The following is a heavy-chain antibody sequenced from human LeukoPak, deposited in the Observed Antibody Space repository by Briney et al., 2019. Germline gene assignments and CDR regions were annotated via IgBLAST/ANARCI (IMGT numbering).Heavy chain of an antibody. J-gene: IGHJ4*02. V-gene: IGHV3-20*04. CDR1: GFTFDDYD. CDR2: INWNGGRT. D-gene: IGHD3-22*01. CDR3: ARPYYYDSSGYPTGLGY. Sequence: GGSLRLSCAASGFTFDDYDMNWVRQGPGKGLEWVSRINWNGGRTGYADSVKGRFTISRDNAKNSLYLQMNSLRAEDTAVYYCARPYYYDSSGYPTGLGYWGQGALVTVSS.